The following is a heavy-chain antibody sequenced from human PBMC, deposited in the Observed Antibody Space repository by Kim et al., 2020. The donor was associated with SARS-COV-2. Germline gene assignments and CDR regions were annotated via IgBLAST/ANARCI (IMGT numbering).Heavy chain of an antibody. V-gene: IGHV3-15*01. J-gene: IGHJ4*02. CDR3: TTVLFYYYDSSGYVPFDY. D-gene: IGHD3-22*01. CDR2: IKSKTDGGTT. Sequence: GGSLRLSCAASGFTFSNAWMSWVRQAPGKGLEWVGRIKSKTDGGTTDYAAPVKGRFTISRDDSKNTLYLQMNSLKTEDTAVYYCTTVLFYYYDSSGYVPFDYWGQGTLVTVSS. CDR1: GFTFSNAW.